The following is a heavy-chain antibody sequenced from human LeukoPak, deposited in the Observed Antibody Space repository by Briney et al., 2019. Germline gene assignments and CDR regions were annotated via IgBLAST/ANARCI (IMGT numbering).Heavy chain of an antibody. Sequence: PGGSLRLSCAASGFTFSNYRMSWVRQAPGKGLEWVANIKEDGSEKYYVDSVKGRFTISRDNAKNSVYLRLNSLRVEDTAVYYCSRGLTVSDYWGQGTLVTVSS. D-gene: IGHD4-17*01. CDR2: IKEDGSEK. V-gene: IGHV3-7*04. CDR1: GFTFSNYR. J-gene: IGHJ4*02. CDR3: SRGLTVSDY.